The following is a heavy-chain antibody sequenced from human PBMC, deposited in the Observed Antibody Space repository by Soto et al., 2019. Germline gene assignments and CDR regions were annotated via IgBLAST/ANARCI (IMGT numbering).Heavy chain of an antibody. CDR2: TYYRSKWYN. Sequence: SQTLSLTCAISGDSVSSNSAAWNWIRQSPSRGLEWLGRTYYRSKWYNDYAVSVKSRITINPDTSKNQFSLQLNSVTPEDTAVYYCARSGRRGYCSGGSCYVDWGQGNLVTVSS. J-gene: IGHJ4*02. CDR3: ARSGRRGYCSGGSCYVD. D-gene: IGHD2-15*01. V-gene: IGHV6-1*01. CDR1: GDSVSSNSAA.